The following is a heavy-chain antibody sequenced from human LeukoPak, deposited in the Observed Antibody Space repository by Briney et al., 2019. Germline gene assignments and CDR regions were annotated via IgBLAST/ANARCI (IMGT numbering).Heavy chain of an antibody. CDR3: ARDIVATIGLYNWFDP. Sequence: ASVKVSCKASGYTFTSYAMNWVRQAPGQGLEWMGWINTNTGNPTYAQGFTGRFVFSLDTSVSTAYLRISSLKAEDTAVYYCARDIVATIGLYNWFDPWGQGTLVTVSS. D-gene: IGHD5-12*01. J-gene: IGHJ5*02. CDR1: GYTFTSYA. V-gene: IGHV7-4-1*02. CDR2: INTNTGNP.